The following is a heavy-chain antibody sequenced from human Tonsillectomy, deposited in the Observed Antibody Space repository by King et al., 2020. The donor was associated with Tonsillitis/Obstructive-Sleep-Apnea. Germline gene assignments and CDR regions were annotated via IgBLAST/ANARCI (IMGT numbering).Heavy chain of an antibody. D-gene: IGHD3-16*01. CDR1: GFTFSNYA. J-gene: IGHJ6*03. Sequence: VQLVESGGGLVQPGGSLRLSCAASGFTFSNYAMSWVRQAPGKGLEWVSALSGSGVSTYYADSVKGRFTISRDNSKNTLDLQMNRLRAEDTAVYYCAKAAGYAGIGGYYYYYMDVWGKGTTVTVSS. V-gene: IGHV3-23*04. CDR3: AKAAGYAGIGGYYYYYMDV. CDR2: LSGSGVST.